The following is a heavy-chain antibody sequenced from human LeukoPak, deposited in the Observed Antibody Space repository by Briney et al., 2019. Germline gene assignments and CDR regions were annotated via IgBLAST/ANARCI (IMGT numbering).Heavy chain of an antibody. Sequence: ASVKVPCKASGGTFSSYAISWVRQAPGQGLEWMGRIIPILGIANYAQKFQGRVTITADKSTSTAYMELSSLRSEDTAVYYCARDGYTAMVADYWGQGTLVTVSS. D-gene: IGHD5-18*01. CDR2: IIPILGIA. V-gene: IGHV1-69*04. CDR1: GGTFSSYA. J-gene: IGHJ4*02. CDR3: ARDGYTAMVADY.